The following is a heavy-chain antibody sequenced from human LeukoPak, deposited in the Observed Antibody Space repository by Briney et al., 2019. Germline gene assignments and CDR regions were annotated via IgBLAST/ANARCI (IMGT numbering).Heavy chain of an antibody. CDR1: GGSISSYY. CDR3: ARDSPYYYGMDV. V-gene: IGHV4-59*01. Sequence: SETLSLTCTVSGGSISSYYWSWIRQPPGKGLEWIGYIYYSGSTNYNPSLKSRVTISVDTSKNQFSLRLSSVTAADTAVYYCARDSPYYYGMDVWGQGTTVTVSS. J-gene: IGHJ6*02. CDR2: IYYSGST.